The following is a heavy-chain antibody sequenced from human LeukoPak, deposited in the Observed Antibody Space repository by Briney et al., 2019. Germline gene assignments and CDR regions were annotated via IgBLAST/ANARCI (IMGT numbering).Heavy chain of an antibody. J-gene: IGHJ6*02. CDR1: GFTVSSNY. CDR3: AKRSSGWYNYYYYYGIDV. D-gene: IGHD6-19*01. V-gene: IGHV3-53*01. CDR2: IYSGGST. Sequence: GGSLRLSCAAAGFTVSSNYMSWVRQAPGKGLEWVSVIYSGGSTYYADSVKGRFTISRDNSKNTLYLQMNSLRAEDTALYYCAKRSSGWYNYYYYYGIDVWGQGTTVTVSS.